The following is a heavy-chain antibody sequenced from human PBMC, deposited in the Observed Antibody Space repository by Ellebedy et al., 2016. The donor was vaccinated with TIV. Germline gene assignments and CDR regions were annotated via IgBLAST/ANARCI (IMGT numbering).Heavy chain of an antibody. J-gene: IGHJ4*02. CDR1: GGSFSGYY. CDR2: INHSGST. V-gene: IGHV4-34*01. D-gene: IGHD2-2*01. Sequence: SETLSLXCAVYGGSFSGYYWSWIRQPPGKGLEWIGEINHSGSTNYNPSLKSRVTISVDTSKNQFSLKLSSVTAADTAVYYCARQLTSDYIDSWGQGTLVTVSS. CDR3: ARQLTSDYIDS.